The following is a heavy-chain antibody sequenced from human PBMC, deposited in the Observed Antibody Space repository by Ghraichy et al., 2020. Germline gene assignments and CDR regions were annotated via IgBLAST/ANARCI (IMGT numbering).Heavy chain of an antibody. CDR1: VFTFSNYL. D-gene: IGHD4-17*01. V-gene: IGHV3-7*01. CDR2: IKHDGTEK. Sequence: LTCAASVFTFSNYLMSWVRQAPGKGLEWVANIKHDGTEKYYVDSVKGRFTISRDNAKNSLSLHMSSLRAEDTDVYYCAGGRHYDDYWTRFDPWGQGTLVTVSS. CDR3: AGGRHYDDYWTRFDP. J-gene: IGHJ5*02.